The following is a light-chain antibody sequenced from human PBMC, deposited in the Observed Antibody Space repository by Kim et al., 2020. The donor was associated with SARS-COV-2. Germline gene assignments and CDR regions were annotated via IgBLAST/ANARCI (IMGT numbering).Light chain of an antibody. CDR3: QAWDSSVV. Sequence: VAVSPGQTASITCSGDKLGDKYVCWYQQKPGQSPVLVIYQDSKWPSGIPERFSGSNSGNTATLTISGTQAMDEADYYCQAWDSSVVFGGGTQLTVL. CDR1: KLGDKY. CDR2: QDS. J-gene: IGLJ2*01. V-gene: IGLV3-1*01.